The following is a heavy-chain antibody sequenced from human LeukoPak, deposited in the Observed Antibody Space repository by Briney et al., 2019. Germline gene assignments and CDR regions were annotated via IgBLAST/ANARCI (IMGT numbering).Heavy chain of an antibody. CDR1: GFTLSSYW. D-gene: IGHD1-26*01. CDR2: INTDGSST. J-gene: IGHJ3*02. Sequence: PGGSLRLSCSASGFTLSSYWMHWVRQAPGKGLVWVSRINTDGSSTNYADSVKGRFTVSRDNAENTLYLQMNSLRAEGTAVYYCARVIGWDEPFDIWGQGTMVTVSS. V-gene: IGHV3-74*01. CDR3: ARVIGWDEPFDI.